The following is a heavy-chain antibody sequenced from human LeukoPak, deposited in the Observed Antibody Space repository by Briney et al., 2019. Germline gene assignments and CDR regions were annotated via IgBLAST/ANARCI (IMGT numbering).Heavy chain of an antibody. D-gene: IGHD1-26*01. CDR3: ARVEELLLDAFDI. V-gene: IGHV4-34*01. Sequence: SETLSLTCAVYGGSFSGYYWSWIRQPPGKGLEWIGEINHSGSTNYNPSLKSRVTISVDTSKNQFSLKLSSVTAADTAVYYCARVEELLLDAFDIWGQGTMVTVSS. CDR1: GGSFSGYY. CDR2: INHSGST. J-gene: IGHJ3*02.